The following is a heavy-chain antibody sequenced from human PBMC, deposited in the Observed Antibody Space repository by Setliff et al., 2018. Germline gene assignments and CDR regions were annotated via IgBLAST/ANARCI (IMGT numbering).Heavy chain of an antibody. V-gene: IGHV3-11*06. J-gene: IGHJ5*02. D-gene: IGHD3-3*01. CDR2: VTTTGGFT. Sequence: PGGSLRLSCEGSGFIFSNYFMSWFRQAPGKGLEWLSYVTTTGGFTKEADSVRGRFSVSRDNSKKSVYLQINDLRAEDTAVYYCARDVFDFRTGQAGPWGQGTLVTVSS. CDR3: ARDVFDFRTGQAGP. CDR1: GFIFSNYF.